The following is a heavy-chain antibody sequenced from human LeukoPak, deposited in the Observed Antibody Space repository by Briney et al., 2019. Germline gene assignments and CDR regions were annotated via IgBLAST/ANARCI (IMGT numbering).Heavy chain of an antibody. Sequence: ASVMLSCKASGYTFTSYGISWVRQAPGQGLEWMGWISIYNGHTNYAQKLQGRVTMTTDTSTSTAYMDLRSLKSDDTAVYYCARGGRWELPRPYAFDIWGQGTMVTVSS. V-gene: IGHV1-18*01. CDR3: ARGGRWELPRPYAFDI. J-gene: IGHJ3*02. CDR2: ISIYNGHT. CDR1: GYTFTSYG. D-gene: IGHD1-26*01.